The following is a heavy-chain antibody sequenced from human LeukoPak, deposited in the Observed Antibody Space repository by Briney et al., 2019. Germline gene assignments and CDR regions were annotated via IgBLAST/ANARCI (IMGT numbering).Heavy chain of an antibody. V-gene: IGHV3-30*18. CDR1: GFTFSSYG. J-gene: IGHJ6*02. D-gene: IGHD2-15*01. CDR3: AKVVVAAPSYYYYYGMDV. Sequence: PGGSLRLSCSASGFTFSSYGMHWVRQAPGKGLEWVAVISYDGSNKYYADSVKGRFTISRDNSKNTLYLQMNSLRAEDTAVYYCAKVVVAAPSYYYYYGMDVWGQGTTVTVSS. CDR2: ISYDGSNK.